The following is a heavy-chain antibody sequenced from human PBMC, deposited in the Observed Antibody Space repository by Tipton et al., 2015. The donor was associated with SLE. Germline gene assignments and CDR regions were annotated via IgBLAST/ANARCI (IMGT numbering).Heavy chain of an antibody. D-gene: IGHD2-15*01. Sequence: TLSLTCAVSGYSISSGYYWGWIRQPPGKGLERIGSIFHSGSTYYNPPLKSRVTISVDTSKNQFSLKLSSVTAADTAVYYCVLLELPLGYCSGGSCPDAFDIWGQGTMVTVSS. CDR2: IFHSGST. CDR3: VLLELPLGYCSGGSCPDAFDI. J-gene: IGHJ3*02. CDR1: GYSISSGYY. V-gene: IGHV4-38-2*01.